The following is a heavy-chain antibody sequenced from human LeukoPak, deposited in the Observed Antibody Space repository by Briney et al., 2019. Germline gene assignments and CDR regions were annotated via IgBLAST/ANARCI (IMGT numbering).Heavy chain of an antibody. CDR3: ARNLLGSGATSGYFDY. CDR2: INPSGGST. V-gene: IGHV1-46*01. Sequence: ASVKVSCKASGYTFTSYYMHWVRQAPGQGLEWMGIINPSGGSTSYAQKFQGRVTMIRDTSTSTVYMELSSLRSEDTAVYYCARNLLGSGATSGYFDYWGQGTLVTVSS. CDR1: GYTFTSYY. D-gene: IGHD1-26*01. J-gene: IGHJ4*02.